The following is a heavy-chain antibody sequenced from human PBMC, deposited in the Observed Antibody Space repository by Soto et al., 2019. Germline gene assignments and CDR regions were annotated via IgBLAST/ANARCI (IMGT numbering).Heavy chain of an antibody. CDR2: IYTSGST. CDR3: ARDCSGGSCYSRRGVYYYGMDV. Sequence: SETLSLTCTVSGGSISSGDYYWSWIRQPAGKGLEWIGRIYTSGSTNYNPSLKSRVTMSVDTSKNQFSLKLSSVTAADTAVYYCARDCSGGSCYSRRGVYYYGMDVWGQGTTVTVSS. J-gene: IGHJ6*02. D-gene: IGHD2-15*01. V-gene: IGHV4-61*02. CDR1: GGSISSGDYY.